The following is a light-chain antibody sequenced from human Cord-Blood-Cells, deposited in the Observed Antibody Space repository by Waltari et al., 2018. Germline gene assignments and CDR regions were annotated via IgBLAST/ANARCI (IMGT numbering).Light chain of an antibody. CDR2: DAS. CDR3: QQYDNLPLT. J-gene: IGKJ3*01. CDR1: QDISNY. Sequence: DIQMTQSPSSLSASVEDRVTITCQSSQDISNYLNWYQQNPGNAHKLLIYDASNLETGVPTWFSGSGSGTDFPFTISSLQPEDIATYYCQQYDNLPLTFGPGTKVDIK. V-gene: IGKV1-33*01.